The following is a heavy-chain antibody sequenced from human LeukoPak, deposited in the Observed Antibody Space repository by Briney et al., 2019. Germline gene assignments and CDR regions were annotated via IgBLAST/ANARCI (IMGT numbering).Heavy chain of an antibody. V-gene: IGHV4-4*02. J-gene: IGHJ4*02. CDR1: GGSISFTNW. CDR3: AREGGPYRPLDY. Sequence: PSGTLSLICGVSGGSISFTNWWTWARQPPGKGLEWIGEVHLDGRTNYNPSLQSRLTMSVDFSENQISLKLTSVTAADTAVYYCAREGGPYRPLDYSGQGTLVTVSS. CDR2: VHLDGRT.